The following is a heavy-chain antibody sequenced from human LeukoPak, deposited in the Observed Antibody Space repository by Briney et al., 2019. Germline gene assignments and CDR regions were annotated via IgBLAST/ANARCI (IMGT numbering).Heavy chain of an antibody. V-gene: IGHV1-46*01. CDR1: GYTFTSYS. CDR2: INPSDAST. CDR3: ARLARYSWSPISPLYYFFHRAV. J-gene: IGHJ6*03. Sequence: ASVKVSCKASGYTFTSYSMNWVRQAPGQGPEWMGIINPSDASTTYAQKFQGRVTMTRDMSTSTVYMELSSLRSEDTAVYYCARLARYSWSPISPLYYFFHRAVWGKGTTVTVSS. D-gene: IGHD1-26*01.